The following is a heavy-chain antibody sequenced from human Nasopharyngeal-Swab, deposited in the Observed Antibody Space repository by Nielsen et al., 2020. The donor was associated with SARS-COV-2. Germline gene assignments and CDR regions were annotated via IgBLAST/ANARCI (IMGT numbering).Heavy chain of an antibody. Sequence: GGSLRLSCAASGFIVSNTYLSWVRQAPGKGLEWVSLIYSGGNTYYADSVKGRFTISRDTSKNTLCLQMNSLRTEDTAIYYCARGKYRITEFHYWGQGTLVTVSS. D-gene: IGHD6-6*01. V-gene: IGHV3-66*02. J-gene: IGHJ4*02. CDR3: ARGKYRITEFHY. CDR1: GFIVSNTY. CDR2: IYSGGNT.